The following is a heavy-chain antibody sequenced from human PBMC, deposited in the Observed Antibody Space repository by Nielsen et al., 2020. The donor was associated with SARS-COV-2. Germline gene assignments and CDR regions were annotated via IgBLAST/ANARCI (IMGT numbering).Heavy chain of an antibody. Sequence: ESLKISCAASGFTFGTFGMSWVRQAPGKGLEWVSVISASGRSTYYADSVKGRFTISRDNYKNTLNLQMNSLRAEDTAMYYCARDRVEGDHYDSSYWGQGTLVTVSS. CDR1: GFTFGTFG. V-gene: IGHV3-23*01. CDR3: ARDRVEGDHYDSSY. J-gene: IGHJ4*02. D-gene: IGHD3-22*01. CDR2: ISASGRST.